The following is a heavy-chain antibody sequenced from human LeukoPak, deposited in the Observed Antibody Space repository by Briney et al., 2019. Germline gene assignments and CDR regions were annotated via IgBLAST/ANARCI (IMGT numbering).Heavy chain of an antibody. J-gene: IGHJ5*02. CDR2: IYYSGST. CDR1: GGSISSSSYY. D-gene: IGHD4-23*01. Sequence: SETLSLTCTVSGGSISSSSYYWGWIRQPPGKGLEWIGSIYYSGSTYYNPSLKSRVTISVDTSKNQFSLKLSSVTAADTAVYYCAREKGGNYWFDPWGQGTLVTVSS. V-gene: IGHV4-39*02. CDR3: AREKGGNYWFDP.